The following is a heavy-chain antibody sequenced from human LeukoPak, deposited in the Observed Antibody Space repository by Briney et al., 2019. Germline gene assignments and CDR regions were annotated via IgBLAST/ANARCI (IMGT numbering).Heavy chain of an antibody. Sequence: ASVKVSCKVSGYTLTELSMHWVRQAPGKGHEWMGGFDPEDGETIYAQKFQGRVTMTEDTSTDTAYMELSSLRSEDTAVYYCATDLTAGETYFDYWGQGTLVTVSS. V-gene: IGHV1-24*01. CDR2: FDPEDGET. CDR1: GYTLTELS. D-gene: IGHD7-27*01. CDR3: ATDLTAGETYFDY. J-gene: IGHJ4*02.